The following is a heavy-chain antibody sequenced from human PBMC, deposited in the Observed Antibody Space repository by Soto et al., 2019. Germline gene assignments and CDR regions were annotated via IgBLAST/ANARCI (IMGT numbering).Heavy chain of an antibody. CDR2: IYWDDDN. CDR1: GFSLSSPAVG. CDR3: AHGRGWLPDY. J-gene: IGHJ4*02. Sequence: QITLRESGPTLVKPTETLTLTCSFSGFSLSSPAVGVNWIRQPPGKAPEWLALIYWDDDNHYSPSLGNRLTITKDTSKNQVVLTMTNMDPVDTATYYCAHGRGWLPDYWGQGTLVTVSS. V-gene: IGHV2-5*02. D-gene: IGHD6-19*01.